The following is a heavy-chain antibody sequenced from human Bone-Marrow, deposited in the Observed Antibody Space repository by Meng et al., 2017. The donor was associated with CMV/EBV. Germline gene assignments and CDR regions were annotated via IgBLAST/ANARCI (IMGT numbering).Heavy chain of an antibody. CDR2: IYYSGST. CDR1: GGSISSSSYY. Sequence: SEPLSLTCTVSGGSISSSSYYWGWIRQPPGKGLEWIGSIYYSGSTYYNPSLKSRVTISVDTSKNQFSLKLSSVTAADTAVYYCARDKGGIDAFDIWGQGTMVTVSS. V-gene: IGHV4-39*07. D-gene: IGHD3-16*01. CDR3: ARDKGGIDAFDI. J-gene: IGHJ3*02.